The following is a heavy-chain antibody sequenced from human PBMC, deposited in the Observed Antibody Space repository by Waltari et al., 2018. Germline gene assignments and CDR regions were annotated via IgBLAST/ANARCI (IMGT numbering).Heavy chain of an antibody. J-gene: IGHJ4*02. V-gene: IGHV3-23*01. CDR1: GFTFSNYA. CDR3: EVSSSSFGNY. D-gene: IGHD6-6*01. CDR2: ISGSGDSG. Sequence: EVKLLQSGGDLVQPGGSLRLSCAASGFTFSNYAMDWVRQAPGEGLDCVSSISGSGDSGDSADSVKGRFTTSRDNSKNIMYLQMNSLRVEDTALYYCEVSSSSFGNYWGQGALVTVSS.